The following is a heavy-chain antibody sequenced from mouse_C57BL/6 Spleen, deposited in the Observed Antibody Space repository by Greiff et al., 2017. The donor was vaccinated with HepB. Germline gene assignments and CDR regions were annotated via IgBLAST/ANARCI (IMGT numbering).Heavy chain of an antibody. CDR2: INPSNGGT. CDR3: ASPPFKRDYYDGSSWYFDV. D-gene: IGHD1-1*01. V-gene: IGHV1-53*01. CDR1: GYTFTSYW. Sequence: VQLQQSGTELVKPGASVKLSCKASGYTFTSYWMHWVKQRPGQGLEWIGNINPSNGGTNYNEKFKSKATLTVDKSSSTAYMQLSSLTSEDSAVYYCASPPFKRDYYDGSSWYFDVWGTGTTVTVSS. J-gene: IGHJ1*03.